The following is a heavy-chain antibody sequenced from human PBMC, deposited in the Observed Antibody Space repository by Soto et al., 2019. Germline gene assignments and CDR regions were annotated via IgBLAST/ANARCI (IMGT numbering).Heavy chain of an antibody. CDR2: TYSGGIT. CDR3: ARGRLGVATDVFDV. D-gene: IGHD5-12*01. Sequence: GSLRLSCAASGFTVNTNYISWVRQAPGKGLEWLSVTYSGGITYYADSVKGKFTISRDNSKNTVYLQMNSLTVEDTALYYCARGRLGVATDVFDVWGQGTMVTVSS. J-gene: IGHJ3*01. CDR1: GFTVNTNY. V-gene: IGHV3-66*01.